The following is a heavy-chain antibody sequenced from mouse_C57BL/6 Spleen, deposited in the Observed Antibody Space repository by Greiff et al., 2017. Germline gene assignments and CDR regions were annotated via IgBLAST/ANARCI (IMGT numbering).Heavy chain of an antibody. J-gene: IGHJ2*01. D-gene: IGHD1-1*01. CDR3: ARNYGSSYSFDY. Sequence: QVQLHQSGPELVKPGASVKISCKASGYAFSSSWMNWVKQRPGKGLEWIGRIYPGDGDTNYNGKFKGKATLTADKSSSTAYMQLSSLTSEDSAVXFCARNYGSSYSFDYWGQGTTLTVAS. CDR1: GYAFSSSW. CDR2: IYPGDGDT. V-gene: IGHV1-82*01.